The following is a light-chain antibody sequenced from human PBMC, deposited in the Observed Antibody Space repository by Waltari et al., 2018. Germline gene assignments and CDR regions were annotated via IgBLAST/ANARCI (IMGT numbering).Light chain of an antibody. CDR3: MQTLETPWT. V-gene: IGKV2-28*01. J-gene: IGKJ1*01. CDR1: QSLLHNNGYTY. Sequence: DIVMTQSPLSLPVTPGEPASISCRSRQSLLHNNGYTYLHWYLQKPGQSPHPLIYLVSNRASGVPDRFSGSGSGTDFTLQISRVEAEDVGVYYCMQTLETPWTFGQGIKVEIK. CDR2: LVS.